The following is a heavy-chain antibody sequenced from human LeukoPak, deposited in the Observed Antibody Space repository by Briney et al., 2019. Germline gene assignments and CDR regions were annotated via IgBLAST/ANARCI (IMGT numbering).Heavy chain of an antibody. CDR1: GFTFSSYG. J-gene: IGHJ4*02. V-gene: IGHV3-33*01. Sequence: GGSLRLSCAASGFTFSSYGVHWVRQAPGKGLEWVAVIWYDGSNKYYADSVEGRFTISRDNSKNTLYLQMNSLRAEDTSVYYCARKPYDSSGSDYWGQGTLVTVSS. D-gene: IGHD3-22*01. CDR3: ARKPYDSSGSDY. CDR2: IWYDGSNK.